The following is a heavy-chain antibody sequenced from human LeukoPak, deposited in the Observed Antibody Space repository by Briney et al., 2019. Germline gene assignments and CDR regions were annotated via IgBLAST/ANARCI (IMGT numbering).Heavy chain of an antibody. CDR2: IYYSGST. D-gene: IGHD1-26*01. CDR1: GGSISSYY. CDR3: ARGGGSCYPAFDY. J-gene: IGHJ4*02. V-gene: IGHV4-59*01. Sequence: SETLSLTCTVSGGSISSYYWSWIRQPPGKGLEWIGYIYYSGSTNYNPSLKSRVTISVDTSKNQFSLKLSSVTAADTAVYYCARGGGSCYPAFDYWGQGTLVTVSS.